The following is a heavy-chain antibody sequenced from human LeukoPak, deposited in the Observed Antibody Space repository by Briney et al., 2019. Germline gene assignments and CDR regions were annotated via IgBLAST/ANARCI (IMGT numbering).Heavy chain of an antibody. V-gene: IGHV4-4*07. CDR2: IDGSGST. D-gene: IGHD6-19*01. CDR1: GGSIRTYY. J-gene: IGHJ4*02. Sequence: PSETLSLTCTASGGSIRTYYWNWIRQPAGKGLEWIGRIDGSGSTTFSPSLRSRVSMSVDSSKSQISLNLNSVTAADTAMYYCARSPLSSSGWYRADYWGQGTLVTVSS. CDR3: ARSPLSSSGWYRADY.